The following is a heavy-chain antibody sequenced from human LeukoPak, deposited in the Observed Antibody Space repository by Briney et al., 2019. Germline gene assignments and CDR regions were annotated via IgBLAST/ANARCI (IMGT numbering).Heavy chain of an antibody. V-gene: IGHV4-39*01. CDR1: GGSISSSSYY. D-gene: IGHD1-7*01. CDR2: IYYSGST. CDR3: ATYNWNYDFVNFDY. Sequence: PSETLSLTCTVSGGSISSSSYYWGWIRQPPGKGLEWIGSIYYSGSTYYNPSLKSRVTISLDTSKNQFSLKLSSVTAADTAVYYCATYNWNYDFVNFDYWGQGTLVTVSS. J-gene: IGHJ4*02.